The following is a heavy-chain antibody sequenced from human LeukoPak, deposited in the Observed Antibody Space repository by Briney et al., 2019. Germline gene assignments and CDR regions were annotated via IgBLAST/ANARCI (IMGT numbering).Heavy chain of an antibody. V-gene: IGHV3-9*01. CDR1: GFTFDDYA. CDR3: AKGSYYDSSGSFYFDY. D-gene: IGHD3-22*01. Sequence: QSGGSLRLSCAASGFTFDDYAMHWVRQAPGKGLEWVSGISWNSGSIGYADSVKGRFTISRDNSKNTLYVQVNSLGTEDTAAYYCAKGSYYDSSGSFYFDYWGQGTLVTVSS. J-gene: IGHJ4*02. CDR2: ISWNSGSI.